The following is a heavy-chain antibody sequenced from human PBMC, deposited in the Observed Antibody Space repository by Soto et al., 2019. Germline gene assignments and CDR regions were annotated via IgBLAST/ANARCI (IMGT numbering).Heavy chain of an antibody. D-gene: IGHD2-21*01. CDR2: IYHSGST. CDR1: GDSISRGGYY. J-gene: IGHJ5*02. Sequence: QVQLQESGPGLVKPSQTLSLSCTVSGDSISRGGYYWNWIRQHPRKGLEWIGYIYHSGSTNYNPSLKRRVTISVDTSKNQLSLELTNVTAADTAVYYWVSDGAVAYVLGWCRTWGQGILVTVAS. V-gene: IGHV4-31*03. CDR3: VSDGAVAYVLGWCRT.